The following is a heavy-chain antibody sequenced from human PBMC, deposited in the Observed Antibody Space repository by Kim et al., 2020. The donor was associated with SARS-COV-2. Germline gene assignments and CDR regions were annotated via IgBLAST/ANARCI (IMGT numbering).Heavy chain of an antibody. D-gene: IGHD3-22*01. Sequence: GGSLRLSCVASGFTFSAHAMSWVRQAPGKGLEWVSGFSGSGISTYYADSVKGRFTISRDNSKNTVYLQMNSVRVDDTAIYYCAKDTSLSMIVVASFDHWGQGTLVTVSS. CDR3: AKDTSLSMIVVASFDH. CDR2: FSGSGIST. V-gene: IGHV3-23*01. J-gene: IGHJ4*02. CDR1: GFTFSAHA.